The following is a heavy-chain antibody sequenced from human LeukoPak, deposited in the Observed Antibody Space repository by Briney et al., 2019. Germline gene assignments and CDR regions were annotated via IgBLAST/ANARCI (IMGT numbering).Heavy chain of an antibody. J-gene: IGHJ2*01. V-gene: IGHV4-38-2*01. CDR2: IYHSGST. CDR1: GYSISSGYY. D-gene: IGHD2-2*01. Sequence: PSEALSLTCAVSGYSISSGYYWGWLRQPPGKGLECIGSIYHSGSTYYNLSLKSRVTLSVDTSKNPFSVKLSSVTAADTAVYYCAMIVVVPAAIPYWYFDLWGRGTLVTVSS. CDR3: AMIVVVPAAIPYWYFDL.